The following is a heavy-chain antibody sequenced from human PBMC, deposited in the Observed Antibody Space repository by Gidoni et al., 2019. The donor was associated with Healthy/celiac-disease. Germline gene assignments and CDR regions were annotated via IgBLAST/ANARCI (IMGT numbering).Heavy chain of an antibody. J-gene: IGHJ4*02. CDR3: AKPTYYYDSSGSFDY. V-gene: IGHV3-23*01. D-gene: IGHD3-22*01. CDR2: ISGSGGST. CDR1: GFTSSSDA. Sequence: EVQLLESGGGLVQPGGSLRLSCAASGFTSSSDAMSWVRQAPGKGLEWVAAISGSGGSTYYADSVKGRFTISRDNSKNTLYLKMNSLRAEDTAVYYCAKPTYYYDSSGSFDYWGQGTLVTVSS.